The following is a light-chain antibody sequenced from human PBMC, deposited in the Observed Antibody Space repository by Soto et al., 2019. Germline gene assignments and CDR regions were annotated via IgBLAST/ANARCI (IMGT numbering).Light chain of an antibody. CDR2: GAS. CDR3: HLCVCSPWT. CDR1: QSFRGL. Sequence: EWIQSRVTLQLSPGGRTTISCRASQSFRGLLAWYQQKPGQAPRLLIYGASNRATGIPDRFSGSGSGSYFTLTICRLEPEDFAVFCCHLCVCSPWTFGQGTKVDI. V-gene: IGKV3-20*01. J-gene: IGKJ1*01.